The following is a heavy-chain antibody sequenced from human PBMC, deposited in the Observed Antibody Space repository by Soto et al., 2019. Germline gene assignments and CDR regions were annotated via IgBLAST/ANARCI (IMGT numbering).Heavy chain of an antibody. CDR2: INAGNGNT. Sequence: GASVKVSCKASGYTFTSYAMHWVRQAPGQRLEWMGWINAGNGNTKYSQKFQGRVTITRDTSASTAYMELSSLRSEDTAVYYCARVWAVPAAIGWFDPWGHGTLVTVPS. V-gene: IGHV1-3*01. J-gene: IGHJ5*02. CDR1: GYTFTSYA. CDR3: ARVWAVPAAIGWFDP. D-gene: IGHD2-2*01.